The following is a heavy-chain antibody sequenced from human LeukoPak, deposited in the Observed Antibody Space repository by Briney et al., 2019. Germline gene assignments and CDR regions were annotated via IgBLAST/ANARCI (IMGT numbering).Heavy chain of an antibody. D-gene: IGHD2-2*02. CDR1: GFTFSGYS. J-gene: IGHJ4*02. Sequence: GGSLRLSCAASGFTFSGYSMSWVRQAPGKGLEWVGFIRSKAYGGTTEYAASVKGRSTISRDDSKSIAYLQMNSLKTEDTAVYYCTSCSSISCYTFDFDYWGQGTLVTVSS. CDR2: IRSKAYGGTT. CDR3: TSCSSISCYTFDFDY. V-gene: IGHV3-49*04.